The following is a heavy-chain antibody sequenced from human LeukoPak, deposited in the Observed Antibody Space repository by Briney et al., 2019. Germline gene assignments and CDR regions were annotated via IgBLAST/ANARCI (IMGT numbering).Heavy chain of an antibody. CDR1: GFTFDDYA. Sequence: GRSLRLSCAASGFTFDDYAMHWVRHAPGKGLEWVSGISWNSGSIGYADSVKGRFTISRDNAKNSLYLQMNSLRAEDTALYYCAKDSSGLDYWGQGTLVTVSS. J-gene: IGHJ4*02. CDR3: AKDSSGLDY. V-gene: IGHV3-9*01. CDR2: ISWNSGSI. D-gene: IGHD6-19*01.